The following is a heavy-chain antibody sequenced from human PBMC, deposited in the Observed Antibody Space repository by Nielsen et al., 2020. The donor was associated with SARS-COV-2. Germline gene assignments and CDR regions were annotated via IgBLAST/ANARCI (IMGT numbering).Heavy chain of an antibody. CDR2: INSGGSTI. Sequence: GESLKISCAASGFTFSSYEMNWVRQAPGKGLEWVSYINSGGSTIYYADSVKGRFTISRDNSKNTLYLQMNSLRAEDTAVYYCAKSDYGDYGPDYWGQGTLVTVSS. D-gene: IGHD4-17*01. V-gene: IGHV3-48*03. CDR1: GFTFSSYE. CDR3: AKSDYGDYGPDY. J-gene: IGHJ4*02.